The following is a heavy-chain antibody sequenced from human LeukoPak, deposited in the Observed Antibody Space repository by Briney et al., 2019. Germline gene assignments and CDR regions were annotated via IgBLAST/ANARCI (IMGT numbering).Heavy chain of an antibody. CDR3: ARGLGLTTGAYYFDS. Sequence: SETLSLTCAVYGGSFSGYYWSWIRQLPGKGLEWIGEFNHSGSTNYNPSLKSRVTIPVDTSKNQFSLKLSSVTAADTAVYYCARGLGLTTGAYYFDSWGQGTLVAVSS. J-gene: IGHJ4*02. CDR2: FNHSGST. D-gene: IGHD3-22*01. V-gene: IGHV4-34*01. CDR1: GGSFSGYY.